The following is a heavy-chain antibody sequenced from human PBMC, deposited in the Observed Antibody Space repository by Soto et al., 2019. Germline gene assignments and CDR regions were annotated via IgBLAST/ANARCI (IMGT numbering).Heavy chain of an antibody. Sequence: PGESLKISCKGSGYSFTSYWIGWVRQMPGRGLEWMGIIDPADSHTRYSPSFQGQVTISVDKSIGTAYLQWSSLKASDTAMYYCARRGADIVLVADYHGMDVWGQGTTVTVSS. CDR1: GYSFTSYW. V-gene: IGHV5-51*01. CDR2: IDPADSHT. J-gene: IGHJ6*02. CDR3: ARRGADIVLVADYHGMDV. D-gene: IGHD2-2*01.